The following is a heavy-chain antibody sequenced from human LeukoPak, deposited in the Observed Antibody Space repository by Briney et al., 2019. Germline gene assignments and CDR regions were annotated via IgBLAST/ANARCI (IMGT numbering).Heavy chain of an antibody. D-gene: IGHD5-18*01. J-gene: IGHJ4*02. Sequence: SETLSLTCTVSGGSISSCSYYWGWIRQPPGKGLEWIGSIYYSGSTYYNPSLKSRVTISVDTSKNQFSLRRSSVAAADAAVYYCARRTAMVEFDYWGQGTLVTVSS. V-gene: IGHV4-39*01. CDR1: GGSISSCSYY. CDR2: IYYSGST. CDR3: ARRTAMVEFDY.